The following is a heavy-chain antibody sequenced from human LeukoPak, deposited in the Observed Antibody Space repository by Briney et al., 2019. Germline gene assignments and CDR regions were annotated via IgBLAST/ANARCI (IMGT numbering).Heavy chain of an antibody. CDR1: GFTFSSYE. V-gene: IGHV3-48*03. J-gene: IGHJ4*02. CDR3: ASFPLTMIVSEPYFDY. D-gene: IGHD3-22*01. Sequence: TGGSLRLSCAASGFTFSSYEMNWVRQAPGKGLEWVSYISSSGSTIYYADSVKGRFTISRDNAKNSLYLQMNSLRAEDTAVYYCASFPLTMIVSEPYFDYWGQGTLVTVSS. CDR2: ISSSGSTI.